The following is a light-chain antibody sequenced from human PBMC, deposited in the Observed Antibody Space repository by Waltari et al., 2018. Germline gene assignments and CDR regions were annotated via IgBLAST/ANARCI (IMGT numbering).Light chain of an antibody. CDR2: GAS. V-gene: IGKV3-15*01. J-gene: IGKJ2*01. CDR3: LQYNNWPPYT. Sequence: EIVMTQSPATLSVSPGERATLPCRASQSVSRNLAWYQQKPGQAPRLLIYGASTRASGISARFSGSGSGTEFTLTISSLQSEDFAVYYCLQYNNWPPYTFGQGTKLEI. CDR1: QSVSRN.